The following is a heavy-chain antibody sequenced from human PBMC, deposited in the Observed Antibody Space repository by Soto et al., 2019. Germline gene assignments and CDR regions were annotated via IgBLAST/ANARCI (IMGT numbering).Heavy chain of an antibody. V-gene: IGHV1-2*02. CDR3: AIDLVDYGSVSHADY. Sequence: QVQLVQSGAEVKKPGASVKVSCKASGYTFTGYYIHWVRQAPGQGFDRMGWISPKNGGTHYARSFQGRVTMTRDTYISTVDMDRSSLRSDDTAVYYWAIDLVDYGSVSHADYCGQGTLGSVSS. D-gene: IGHD3-10*01. CDR2: ISPKNGGT. J-gene: IGHJ4*02. CDR1: GYTFTGYY.